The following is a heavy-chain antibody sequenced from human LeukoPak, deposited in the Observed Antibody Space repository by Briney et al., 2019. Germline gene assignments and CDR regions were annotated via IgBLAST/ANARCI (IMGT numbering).Heavy chain of an antibody. Sequence: ASVKVSCKASGNTFTGYYMHWVRQAPGQGLEWMGWINPNSGGTNYAQKFQGRVTMTRDTSISTAYMELSRLRSDDSAVYYCASPKRGGSQRGAGDLDYWGQGTLVTVSS. J-gene: IGHJ4*02. CDR1: GNTFTGYY. D-gene: IGHD1-26*01. CDR2: INPNSGGT. CDR3: ASPKRGGSQRGAGDLDY. V-gene: IGHV1-2*02.